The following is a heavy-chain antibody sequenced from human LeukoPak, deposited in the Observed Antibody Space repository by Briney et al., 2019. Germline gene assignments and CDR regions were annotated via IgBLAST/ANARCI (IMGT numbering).Heavy chain of an antibody. CDR2: ISAYSGNT. J-gene: IGHJ4*02. CDR3: ARGGGLTAIPTEDF. CDR1: GYTFTSYG. D-gene: IGHD2-21*02. Sequence: GASVKVSCKASGYTFTSYGISWVRQAPGQGLEWMGWISAYSGNTNYAQNLQGRVTMTTDTSTSTAYMELRSLRSDDTAVYYSARGGGLTAIPTEDFWGQGTLVTVSS. V-gene: IGHV1-18*01.